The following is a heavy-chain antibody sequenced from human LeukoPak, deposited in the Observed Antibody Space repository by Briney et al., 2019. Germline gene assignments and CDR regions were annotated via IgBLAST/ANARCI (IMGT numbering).Heavy chain of an antibody. CDR3: ARVEQQLVLPDYYYYYMDV. D-gene: IGHD6-13*01. CDR2: ISSSSSYI. J-gene: IGHJ6*03. CDR1: GFTFSNYS. V-gene: IGHV3-21*01. Sequence: GGSLRLSCAASGFTFSNYSMNWVRQAPGKGLEWVSSISSSSSYIYYADSVKGRFTISRDNAKNSLYLQMNSLRAEDTAVYYCARVEQQLVLPDYYYYYMDVWGKGTTVTVSS.